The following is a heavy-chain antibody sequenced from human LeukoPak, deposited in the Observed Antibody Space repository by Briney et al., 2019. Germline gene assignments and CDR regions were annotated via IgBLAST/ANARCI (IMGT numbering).Heavy chain of an antibody. V-gene: IGHV3-33*06. CDR3: AKDGTWFGELLTLSYFDY. D-gene: IGHD3-10*01. Sequence: GGSLRLSCAASGFTFSSYGMHWVRQAPGKGLEWVAVTWYDGSNKYYADSVKGRFTISRDNSKNTLHLQMNSLRAEDTAVYYCAKDGTWFGELLTLSYFDYWGQGTVVTVSS. CDR1: GFTFSSYG. J-gene: IGHJ4*02. CDR2: TWYDGSNK.